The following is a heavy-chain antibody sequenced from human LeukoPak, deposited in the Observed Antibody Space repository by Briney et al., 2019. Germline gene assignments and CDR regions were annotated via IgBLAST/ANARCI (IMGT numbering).Heavy chain of an antibody. Sequence: SETLSLTCTVSGGSISSYYWSWIRQPPRKGLEWIGYIYYSGSTNYNPSLKSRVTISVDTSKNQFSLKLSSVTAADTAVYYCAREEVADCSGGSCYATDWFGPWGQGTLVTVSS. V-gene: IGHV4-59*01. D-gene: IGHD2-15*01. CDR1: GGSISSYY. CDR2: IYYSGST. CDR3: AREEVADCSGGSCYATDWFGP. J-gene: IGHJ5*02.